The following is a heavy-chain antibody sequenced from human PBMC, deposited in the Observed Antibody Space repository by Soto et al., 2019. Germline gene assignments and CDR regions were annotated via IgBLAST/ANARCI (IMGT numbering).Heavy chain of an antibody. D-gene: IGHD6-13*01. Sequence: QVQLQESGPGLVKPSGTLSLTCAVSGGSISSINWWSWVRQPPGKGLEWIGEIFHSGSTNYNPSLKSRVTISIDKSKSQFSLMLSSVTAADTGVYFCGRGAAAGLFDYWGQGTLVTVSS. V-gene: IGHV4-4*02. CDR1: GGSISSINW. CDR2: IFHSGST. J-gene: IGHJ4*02. CDR3: GRGAAAGLFDY.